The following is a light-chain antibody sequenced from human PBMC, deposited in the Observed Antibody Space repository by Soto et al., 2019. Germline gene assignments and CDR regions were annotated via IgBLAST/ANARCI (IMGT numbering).Light chain of an antibody. J-gene: IGLJ2*01. CDR1: KLGDKY. Sequence: ELTQPPSVSVSPGQTASITCSGDKLGDKYVCWYQQKPGQSPVVVMYQDSKRPSGIPERFSGSNSGNTATLTISGTQAMDEADYYCQAWDRSTVVLGGGTKVTVL. CDR3: QAWDRSTVV. CDR2: QDS. V-gene: IGLV3-1*01.